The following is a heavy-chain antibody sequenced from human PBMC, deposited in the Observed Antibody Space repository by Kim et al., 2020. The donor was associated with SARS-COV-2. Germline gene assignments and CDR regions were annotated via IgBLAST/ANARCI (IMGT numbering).Heavy chain of an antibody. CDR3: ARDRAVAGTVPHDAFDM. CDR2: IYSGGTT. CDR1: GFTVSSNY. J-gene: IGHJ3*02. V-gene: IGHV3-66*01. Sequence: GGSLRLSCAASGFTVSSNYVSWVRQAPGKGLEWVAVIYSGGTTYYAYSVKGRFTISRVRSKNTLYLQMQSMRAEDKDMYYCARDRAVAGTVPHDAFDMWG. D-gene: IGHD6-19*01.